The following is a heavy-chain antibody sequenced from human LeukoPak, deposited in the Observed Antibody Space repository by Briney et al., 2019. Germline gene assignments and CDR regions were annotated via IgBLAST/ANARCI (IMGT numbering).Heavy chain of an antibody. CDR1: GYSFTTYD. CDR3: VRVVPGPRNWFHP. Sequence: VKVSCKASGYSFTTYDINWVRQASGQGLECMGWVNTKSGKTGYAEKFQGRVIMTRDNSISTGYMELHSLTSEDTAVYYCVRVVPGPRNWFHPWGQGTQVTVSS. V-gene: IGHV1-8*01. J-gene: IGHJ5*02. D-gene: IGHD2-2*01. CDR2: VNTKSGKT.